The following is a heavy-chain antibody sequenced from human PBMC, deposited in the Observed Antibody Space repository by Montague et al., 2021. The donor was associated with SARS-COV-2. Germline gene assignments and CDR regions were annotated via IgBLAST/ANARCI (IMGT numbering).Heavy chain of an antibody. J-gene: IGHJ5*02. D-gene: IGHD2-2*01. Sequence: SLRLSCAASGFTFSSYSMNWVRQAPGKGLEWVSSISSSSYIYYADSVKGRFTISRDNAKNSLYLQMNSLRAEDTAVYYCARAGDIVVVPAVDWFGPWGQGTLVTVSS. CDR1: GFTFSSYS. CDR3: ARAGDIVVVPAVDWFGP. V-gene: IGHV3-21*01. CDR2: ISSSSYI.